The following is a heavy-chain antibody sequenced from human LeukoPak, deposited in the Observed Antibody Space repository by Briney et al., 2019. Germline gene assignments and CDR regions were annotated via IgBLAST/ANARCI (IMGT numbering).Heavy chain of an antibody. CDR1: GYTFTGYY. CDR2: INPNSGGT. V-gene: IGHV1-2*02. Sequence: ASVKVSCKASGYTFTGYYMHWVRQAPGQGLEWMGWINPNSGGTNYAQKFQGRVTMTRDTSISTAYMELSRLRSDDTAVYYCARDEMATTSAFDYWGQGTLVTVSS. J-gene: IGHJ4*02. D-gene: IGHD5-24*01. CDR3: ARDEMATTSAFDY.